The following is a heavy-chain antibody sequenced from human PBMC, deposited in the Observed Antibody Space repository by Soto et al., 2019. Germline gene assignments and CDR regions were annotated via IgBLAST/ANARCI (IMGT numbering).Heavy chain of an antibody. CDR1: GFSLITDRVA. CDR3: ARRGYNGAYYFDS. V-gene: IGHV2-5*02. J-gene: IGHJ4*02. D-gene: IGHD2-8*01. Sequence: QITLKESGPTLVKPTQTLTLTCCFSGFSLITDRVAVGWIRQPPGKALQWLALTFWDAETRYSPSLTSTLTITEDTSRNQVILRMTNRDPVDPATYYCARRGYNGAYYFDSWGQGILVTLSS. CDR2: TFWDAET.